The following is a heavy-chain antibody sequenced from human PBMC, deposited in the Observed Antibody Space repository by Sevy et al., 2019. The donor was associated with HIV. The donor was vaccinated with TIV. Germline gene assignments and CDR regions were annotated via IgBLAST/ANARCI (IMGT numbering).Heavy chain of an antibody. Sequence: SQTLSLTCAISGYSVSSNNAPWNWIRQSPSRGLEWLGRTFYRSNWYNDYAVSMKGRITINPDTSKNQLSLQLTSVTPEDTAVYYCARDGLTYGGMDVWGQGTTVTVSS. V-gene: IGHV6-1*01. CDR1: GYSVSSNNAP. CDR2: TFYRSNWYN. J-gene: IGHJ6*02. D-gene: IGHD1-20*01. CDR3: ARDGLTYGGMDV.